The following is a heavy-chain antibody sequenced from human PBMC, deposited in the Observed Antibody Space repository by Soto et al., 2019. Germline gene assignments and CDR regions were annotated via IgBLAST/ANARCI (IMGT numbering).Heavy chain of an antibody. Sequence: GESLKISCKASSHFTTYWIGWVRQMPGKGLEWVGIIYPGDSDTRYSPSFRGQVTISADKSISTAYLQWSSLKASDTAIYYCARWGDYKGAGNYDGMDVWGQGTTVTVSS. CDR2: IYPGDSDT. J-gene: IGHJ6*02. CDR3: ARWGDYKGAGNYDGMDV. D-gene: IGHD4-17*01. V-gene: IGHV5-51*01. CDR1: SHFTTYW.